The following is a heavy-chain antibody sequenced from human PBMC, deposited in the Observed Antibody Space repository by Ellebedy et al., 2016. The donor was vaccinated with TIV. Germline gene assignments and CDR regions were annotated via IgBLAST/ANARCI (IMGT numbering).Heavy chain of an antibody. CDR1: GFNFTNFA. V-gene: IGHV3-23*01. CDR2: SGGSGST. J-gene: IGHJ5*02. CDR3: AVGRPNYGDFPS. D-gene: IGHD4-17*01. Sequence: GGSLRLXXAASGFNFTNFAMNWVRQPPGRGLEWVSTSGGSGSTYYADSVKGRFSISRDTSKNTLFLQMNSLRADDTAIYYCAVGRPNYGDFPSWGQGTLVTVSS.